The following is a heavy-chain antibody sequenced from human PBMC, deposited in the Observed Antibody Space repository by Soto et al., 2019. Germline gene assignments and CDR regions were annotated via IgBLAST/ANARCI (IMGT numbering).Heavy chain of an antibody. CDR2: INPASGHT. J-gene: IGHJ6*01. V-gene: IGHV1-3*01. CDR1: GYTFTTYA. CDR3: GRSVVGATGEILYNAMDV. D-gene: IGHD1-26*01. Sequence: QVQLVQSGAEVKKPGASVKVSCKASGYTFTTYALHWVRQAPGQRPEWMGWINPASGHTKYSERFQDRVTITRDTSASTGYMELSSLRSADTAVYYCGRSVVGATGEILYNAMDVW.